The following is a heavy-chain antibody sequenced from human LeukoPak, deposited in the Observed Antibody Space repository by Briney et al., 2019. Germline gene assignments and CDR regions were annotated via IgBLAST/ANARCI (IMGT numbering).Heavy chain of an antibody. CDR1: DGSITSDY. CDR3: AKHQRDSSGYHYFDD. CDR2: ISYSGST. Sequence: SETLSLTYSVSDGSITSDYWSWIRQPPGQGLEWIGYISYSGSTFYNPSLRSRVTLSVDTSKKQFALRLSSVTAADTAVYYCAKHQRDSSGYHYFDDWGKGTLVTVSS. D-gene: IGHD3-22*01. J-gene: IGHJ4*02. V-gene: IGHV4-59*08.